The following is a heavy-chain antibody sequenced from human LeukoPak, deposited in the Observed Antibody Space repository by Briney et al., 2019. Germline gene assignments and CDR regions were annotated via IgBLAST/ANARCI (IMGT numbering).Heavy chain of an antibody. D-gene: IGHD4-17*01. CDR1: GFTVSSNY. Sequence: GGSLRLSCAASGFTVSSNYMNWVRQAPGKGLEWVSVIYSGGSTYYADSVKGRFTISRDNSKNTLYLQMNSLRAEDPAVYYCARGNDYGDYYFDYWGQGTLVAVSS. CDR3: ARGNDYGDYYFDY. J-gene: IGHJ4*02. CDR2: IYSGGST. V-gene: IGHV3-66*01.